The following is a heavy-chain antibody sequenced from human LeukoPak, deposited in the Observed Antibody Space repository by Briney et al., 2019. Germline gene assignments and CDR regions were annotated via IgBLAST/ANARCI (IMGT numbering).Heavy chain of an antibody. D-gene: IGHD6-13*01. CDR1: GGSISSYY. CDR3: ARSGSSWYPWSLDY. V-gene: IGHV4-59*01. J-gene: IGHJ4*02. Sequence: SETLSLTCTVSGGSISSYYWSWIRQPPGKGLEWIGYIYYSGSTNYNPSLKSRVTISVDTSKNQFSLKLSSVTAADTAVYYCARSGSSWYPWSLDYWGQGTLVTVSS. CDR2: IYYSGST.